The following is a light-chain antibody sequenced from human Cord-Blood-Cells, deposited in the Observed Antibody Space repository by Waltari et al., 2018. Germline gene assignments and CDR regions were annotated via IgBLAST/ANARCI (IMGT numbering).Light chain of an antibody. J-gene: IGLJ3*02. V-gene: IGLV2-11*01. CDR2: DVS. CDR3: CSYAGSYTWV. Sequence: QSALTQPRPVSGSPGQSVTISCTGTSSDVGGYNYVSWYQQHPGKAPKLIVDDVSKRPSGVPDRFSGSKYGNTASLTISGLQAEDEADYYCCSYAGSYTWVFGGGTKLTVL. CDR1: SSDVGGYNY.